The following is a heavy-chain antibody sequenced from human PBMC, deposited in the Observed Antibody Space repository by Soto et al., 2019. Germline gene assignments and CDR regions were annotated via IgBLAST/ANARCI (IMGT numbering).Heavy chain of an antibody. Sequence: QVQLQESGPGLVKPSETLSLTCTVGSISTYYWNWIRQPPGKGLEWIGYIYYMGRTNYNSSLKSRLTMSIDTTKNQCPLKLSSVNAAETAPYYCARDPVGATHCDYWGQGAPVTVSS. V-gene: IGHV4-59*01. CDR1: GSISTYY. D-gene: IGHD1-26*01. J-gene: IGHJ4*02. CDR3: ARDPVGATHCDY. CDR2: IYYMGRT.